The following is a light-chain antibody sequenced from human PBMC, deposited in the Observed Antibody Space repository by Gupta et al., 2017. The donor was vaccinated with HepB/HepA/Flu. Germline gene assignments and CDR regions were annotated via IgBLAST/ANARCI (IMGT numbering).Light chain of an antibody. CDR3: QVWDSGSAHVV. V-gene: IGLV3-21*04. CDR1: NIGSKS. J-gene: IGLJ2*01. CDR2: YNS. Sequence: SYVLTQPPSVSVAPGKTAKITCGGNNIGSKSVHWYQQKPGQAPVLVIYYNSDRPSGIPERFSGSNSGNTATLTISRVEAGDEADYYCQVWDSGSAHVVLGGGTKLTVL.